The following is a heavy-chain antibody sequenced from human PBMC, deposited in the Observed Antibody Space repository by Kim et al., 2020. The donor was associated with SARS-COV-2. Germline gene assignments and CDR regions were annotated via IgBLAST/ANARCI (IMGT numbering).Heavy chain of an antibody. V-gene: IGHV4-61*01. CDR2: IYYSGST. CDR3: ARVATRLVGATPDY. D-gene: IGHD1-26*01. J-gene: IGHJ4*02. Sequence: SETLSLTCTVSGGSVSSGSYYWSWIRQPPGKGLEWIGYIYYSGSTNYNPSLKSRVTISVDTSKNQFSLKLSSVTAADTAVYYCARVATRLVGATPDYWGQGTLVTVSS. CDR1: GGSVSSGSYY.